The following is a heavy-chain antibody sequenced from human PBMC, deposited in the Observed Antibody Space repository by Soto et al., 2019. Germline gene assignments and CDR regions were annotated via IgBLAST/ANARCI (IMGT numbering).Heavy chain of an antibody. V-gene: IGHV3-30-3*01. CDR3: ARVPSSSGRAHFDY. CDR1: GFTFSSYA. CDR2: ISYDGSNK. J-gene: IGHJ4*02. D-gene: IGHD2-15*01. Sequence: QVQLVESGGGVVQPGRSLRLSCAASGFTFSSYAMHWVRQAPGKGLEWVAVISYDGSNKYYADSVKGRVTISRDNSKNTLYLQMSSLRAEDTAVYYCARVPSSSGRAHFDYWGQGTLVTVSS.